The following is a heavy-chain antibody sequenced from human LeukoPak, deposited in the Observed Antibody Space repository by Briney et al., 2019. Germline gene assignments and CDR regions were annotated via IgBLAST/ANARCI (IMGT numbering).Heavy chain of an antibody. CDR3: ARGAMATTPFFDY. CDR1: GGSISNYY. J-gene: IGHJ4*02. CDR2: VYYTGST. Sequence: PSETLSLTCPVSGGSISNYYYWTWIRQPPGKGLEWIGYVYYTGSTNFNPSLKSRVTMSLDTHRNQFSLKLTSLTGPRRAVYYCARGAMATTPFFDYWGQGTLVTVSS. D-gene: IGHD5-24*01. V-gene: IGHV4-59*01.